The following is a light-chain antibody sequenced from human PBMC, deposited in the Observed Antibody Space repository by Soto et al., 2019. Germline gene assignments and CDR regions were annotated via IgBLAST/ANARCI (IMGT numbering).Light chain of an antibody. V-gene: IGLV2-14*01. CDR2: EVS. J-gene: IGLJ3*02. CDR1: SSDVGGYNY. CDR3: NSFTSSSTWV. Sequence: QSALTQPASVSGSPGQSITISCIGTSSDVGGYNYVSWYQQYPGKAPKLMIYEVSNRPSGVSKRFSGSKSGNTASLTISGLQADDEADYYCNSFTSSSTWVFGGGTKLTVL.